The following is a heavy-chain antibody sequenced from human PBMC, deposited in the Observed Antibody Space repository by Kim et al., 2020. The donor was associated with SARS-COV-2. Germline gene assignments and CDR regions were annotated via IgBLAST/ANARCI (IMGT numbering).Heavy chain of an antibody. Sequence: GGSLRLSCAASGITFDDYAMHWVRQAPGKGLEWVSAIRWDSASICYADSVKGRFTISRDNAKNSLYLQMNSLRAEDTALYYCAKGGSGIVVVTWFDPWGQGALRSVS. J-gene: IGHJ5*02. D-gene: IGHD3-22*01. CDR2: IRWDSASI. CDR1: GITFDDYA. CDR3: AKGGSGIVVVTWFDP. V-gene: IGHV3-9*01.